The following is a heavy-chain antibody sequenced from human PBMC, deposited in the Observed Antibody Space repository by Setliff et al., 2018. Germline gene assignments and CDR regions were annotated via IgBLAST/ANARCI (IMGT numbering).Heavy chain of an antibody. CDR3: ARDVYLYDSSGYYYEMAQWYFDL. CDR2: INHSGST. Sequence: KTSETLSLTCAVYGGSFSGYFWSWIRQAPGRGLEWIGKINHSGSTNYNPSLKSRVTISIDTSKNQISLKLSSVTAADTAVYYCARDVYLYDSSGYYYEMAQWYFDLWGRGTLVTVSS. D-gene: IGHD3-22*01. J-gene: IGHJ2*01. V-gene: IGHV4-34*01. CDR1: GGSFSGYF.